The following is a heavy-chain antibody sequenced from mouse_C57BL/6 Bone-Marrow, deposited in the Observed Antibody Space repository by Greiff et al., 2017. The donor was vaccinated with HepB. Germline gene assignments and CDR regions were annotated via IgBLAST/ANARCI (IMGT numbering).Heavy chain of an antibody. Sequence: VQLQESGAELARPGASVKLSCKASGYTFTSYGISWVKQRTGQGLEWIGEIYPRSGNNYYNEKFKGKATLTADNSSSKAYMELRSLTSEDSAVYFCAREHYGSSYGNFDYWGQGTTLTVSS. CDR3: AREHYGSSYGNFDY. D-gene: IGHD1-1*01. CDR1: GYTFTSYG. CDR2: IYPRSGNN. J-gene: IGHJ2*01. V-gene: IGHV1-81*01.